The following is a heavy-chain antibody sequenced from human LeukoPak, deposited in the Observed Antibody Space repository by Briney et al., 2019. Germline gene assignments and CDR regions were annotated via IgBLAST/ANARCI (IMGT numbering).Heavy chain of an antibody. Sequence: GGSLTLSCAASGFTFRSYAMSWVRQAPGKGLEWVSVISGSGGSTYYADSAKGRFTISRDNSKNPLYLQMNSLRVEDTAGYYCANSRVRYCRGGSCYGMDVWGQGTTVT. CDR3: ANSRVRYCRGGSCYGMDV. CDR1: GFTFRSYA. J-gene: IGHJ6*02. D-gene: IGHD2-15*01. CDR2: ISGSGGST. V-gene: IGHV3-23*01.